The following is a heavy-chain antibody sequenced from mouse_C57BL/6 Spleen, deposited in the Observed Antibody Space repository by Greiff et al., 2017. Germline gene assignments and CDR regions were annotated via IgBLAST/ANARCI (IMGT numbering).Heavy chain of an antibody. CDR1: GYTFTSYW. D-gene: IGHD2-5*01. V-gene: IGHV1-55*01. CDR2: IYPGSGST. CDR3: ARGDSNYLYFDD. J-gene: IGHJ2*01. Sequence: VQLQQPGAELVKPGASVKMSCKASGYTFTSYWITWVKQRPGQGLEWIGDIYPGSGSTNYNEKFKSKATLTVDTSSSTAYMQLSSLTSEDSAVYDCARGDSNYLYFDDWGKGTTLTVSS.